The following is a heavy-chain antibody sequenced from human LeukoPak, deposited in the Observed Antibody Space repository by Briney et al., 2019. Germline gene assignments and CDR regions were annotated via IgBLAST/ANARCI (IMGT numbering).Heavy chain of an antibody. J-gene: IGHJ5*02. CDR1: GYTLTSYY. Sequence: ASVKVSCKASGYTLTSYYMHWVRQAPGQGLEWMGIINPSGGSTSYAQKFQGRVTMTRDTSTSTVYMELSSLRSEDTAVYYCARSRAYYDFWSGYYGSWFDPWGQGTLVTVSS. CDR3: ARSRAYYDFWSGYYGSWFDP. CDR2: INPSGGST. V-gene: IGHV1-46*01. D-gene: IGHD3-3*01.